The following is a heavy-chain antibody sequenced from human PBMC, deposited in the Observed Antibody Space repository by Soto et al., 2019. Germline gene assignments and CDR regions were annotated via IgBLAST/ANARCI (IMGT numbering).Heavy chain of an antibody. CDR1: GFTFSNYG. CDR2: ISFDGSNQ. Sequence: GGSLRLSCVASGFTFSNYGMHWVRQAPGKGLEWVTIISFDGSNQNYADSVKGRFTISRDNSKNTLYLQMNSLRAEDTAVYYCAKGSSSWYYPHFDYWGQGTLVTVSS. J-gene: IGHJ4*02. CDR3: AKGSSSWYYPHFDY. D-gene: IGHD6-13*01. V-gene: IGHV3-30*18.